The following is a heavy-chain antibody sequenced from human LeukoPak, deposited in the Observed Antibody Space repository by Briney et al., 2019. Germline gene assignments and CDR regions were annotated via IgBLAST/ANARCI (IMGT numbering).Heavy chain of an antibody. Sequence: SETLSLTCTVSGGSISSYYWSWVRQPPGKGLEWIGYIYYSGSTNYNPSLKSRVTISVDTSKNQFSLKLSSVTAADTAVYYCARRSPYYGMDVWGQGTTVTVSS. CDR3: ARRSPYYGMDV. CDR1: GGSISSYY. V-gene: IGHV4-59*08. CDR2: IYYSGST. J-gene: IGHJ6*02.